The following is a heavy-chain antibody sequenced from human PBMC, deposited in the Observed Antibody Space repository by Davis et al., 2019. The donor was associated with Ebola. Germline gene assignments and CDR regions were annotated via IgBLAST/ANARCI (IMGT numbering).Heavy chain of an antibody. CDR2: INSDGSST. Sequence: HTGGSLRLSCEASGFTFSNYWMHWVRQAPGKGLVWVSRINSDGSSTSYADSVKGRFTISRDNAKNTLYLQMNSLRAEDTAVYYCARDAFSGRIDYWGQGTLVTVSS. D-gene: IGHD5-12*01. CDR1: GFTFSNYW. J-gene: IGHJ4*02. V-gene: IGHV3-74*01. CDR3: ARDAFSGRIDY.